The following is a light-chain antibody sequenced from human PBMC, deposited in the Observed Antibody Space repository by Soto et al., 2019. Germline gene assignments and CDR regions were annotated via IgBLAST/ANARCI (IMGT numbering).Light chain of an antibody. V-gene: IGKV3-15*01. Sequence: IVLTQSPATLSVTPGEGVTRSCRASQSVSSNLAWYQQKPGQAPRLLIYGASTRVTGIPARFSGSGSGTEFTLTISSLQSEDFAVYHCQQYYNWWTSAQRTKVDI. J-gene: IGKJ1*01. CDR1: QSVSSN. CDR3: QQYYNWWT. CDR2: GAS.